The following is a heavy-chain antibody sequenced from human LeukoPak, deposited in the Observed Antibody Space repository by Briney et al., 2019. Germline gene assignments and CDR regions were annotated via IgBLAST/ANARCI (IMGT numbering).Heavy chain of an antibody. Sequence: GESLRLSCAASGFTFSSYGMHWVRQAPGKGLEWVAFIRYDGSNKYYADSVKGRFTISRDNSKNTLYLQMNSLRAEDTAVYYCAKDYSKTSYYGSGTYYRPNWFDPWGQGTLVTVSS. V-gene: IGHV3-30*02. CDR3: AKDYSKTSYYGSGTYYRPNWFDP. CDR1: GFTFSSYG. D-gene: IGHD3-10*01. J-gene: IGHJ5*02. CDR2: IRYDGSNK.